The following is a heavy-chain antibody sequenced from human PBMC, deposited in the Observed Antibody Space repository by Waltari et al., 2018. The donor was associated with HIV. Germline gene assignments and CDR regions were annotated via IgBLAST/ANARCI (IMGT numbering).Heavy chain of an antibody. J-gene: IGHJ4*02. V-gene: IGHV1-69*12. CDR1: GDSFNSYG. Sequence: QVQMVQSGAEVKKPGSSVKVSCKTSGDSFNSYGISWVRQAPGQGLEWMGGIIPFFCTVKYDQTVQGRVTISAAESTRTSYMELSRLTSEDTAIYFCARDPSGYSGWYDLWGQGTLVAVSS. D-gene: IGHD6-19*01. CDR3: ARDPSGYSGWYDL. CDR2: IIPFFCTV.